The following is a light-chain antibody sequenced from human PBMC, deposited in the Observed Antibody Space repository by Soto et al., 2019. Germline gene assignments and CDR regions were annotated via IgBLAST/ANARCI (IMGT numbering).Light chain of an antibody. J-gene: IGLJ1*01. Sequence: QSVLTQPPSASGSPGQSVTISCTGTSSDVGGYNYVSWYQQHPGKAPKLMIYEVSKRPSGVPDRFSGSKFGNTASLTISGLQADDEATFYCCSYAGSYDYVFGTGTKVTVL. CDR2: EVS. CDR1: SSDVGGYNY. CDR3: CSYAGSYDYV. V-gene: IGLV2-8*01.